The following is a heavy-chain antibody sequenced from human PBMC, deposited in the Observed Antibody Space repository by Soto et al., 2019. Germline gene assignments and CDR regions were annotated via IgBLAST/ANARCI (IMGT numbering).Heavy chain of an antibody. J-gene: IGHJ4*02. CDR1: GFTFSNSW. CDR2: IKEDGTAK. CDR3: TTDRCYLTFDY. D-gene: IGHD3-10*01. Sequence: PGGSLRLSCAASGFTFSNSWMNWVRQAPGKGLEWVANIKEDGTAKYYLDSVKGRFTVSRDNVKNSLYLQMNSLRAEDTAMYYCTTDRCYLTFDYWGPGILVTVSS. V-gene: IGHV3-7*01.